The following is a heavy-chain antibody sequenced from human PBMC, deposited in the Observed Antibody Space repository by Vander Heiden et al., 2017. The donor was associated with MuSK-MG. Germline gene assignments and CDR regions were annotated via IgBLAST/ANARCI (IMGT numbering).Heavy chain of an antibody. Sequence: QVQLVQSGAEVKKPGSSVKVSCKASGGTFSSYAISWVRQAPGQGLEWMGGIIPIFGTANYAQKFQGRVTITADESTSTAYMELSSLRSEDTAVYYCAGTGTSITIFGVGTEGADAFDIWGQGTMVTVSS. CDR1: GGTFSSYA. CDR2: IIPIFGTA. J-gene: IGHJ3*02. CDR3: AGTGTSITIFGVGTEGADAFDI. D-gene: IGHD3-3*01. V-gene: IGHV1-69*01.